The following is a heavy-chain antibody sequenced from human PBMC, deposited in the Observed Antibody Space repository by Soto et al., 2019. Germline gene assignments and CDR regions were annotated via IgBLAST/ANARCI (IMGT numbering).Heavy chain of an antibody. V-gene: IGHV3-74*01. CDR2: INSDGSST. D-gene: IGHD6-19*01. Sequence: VQLMESGGGLVQPGGSLRLTCAASGFTFSSYWMHWVRQAPGKGLVWVSRINSDGSSTTYADSVKGRFTISRDNAKNTLYLQMNSLRAEDTAVYYCVRGEGGWETYWGQGTLVTVSS. J-gene: IGHJ4*02. CDR3: VRGEGGWETY. CDR1: GFTFSSYW.